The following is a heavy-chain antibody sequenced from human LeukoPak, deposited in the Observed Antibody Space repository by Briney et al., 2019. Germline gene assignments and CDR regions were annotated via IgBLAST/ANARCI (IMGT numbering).Heavy chain of an antibody. CDR1: GFTFSSYW. Sequence: TGGSLRLSCAASGFTFSSYWMSWVRQAPGKGLEWVANIKQDGSEKYYVDSVKGRFTISRDNAKNSLYLQMNSLRAEDTAVYYCARDQRVVVNAFDIWGQGTMVTVSS. CDR3: ARDQRVVVNAFDI. V-gene: IGHV3-7*01. D-gene: IGHD2-21*01. CDR2: IKQDGSEK. J-gene: IGHJ3*02.